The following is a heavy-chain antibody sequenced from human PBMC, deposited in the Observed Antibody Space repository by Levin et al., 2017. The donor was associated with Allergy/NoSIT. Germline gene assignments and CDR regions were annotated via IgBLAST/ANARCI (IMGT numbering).Heavy chain of an antibody. CDR2: IYPGDSDT. D-gene: IGHD3-10*01. J-gene: IGHJ3*02. CDR1: GYSFTSYW. Sequence: KVSCKGSGYSFTSYWIGWVRQMPGKGLEWMGIIYPGDSDTRYSPSFQGQVTISADKSISTAYLQWSSLKASDTAMYYCARAMVRGVDAFDIWGQGTMVTVSS. V-gene: IGHV5-51*01. CDR3: ARAMVRGVDAFDI.